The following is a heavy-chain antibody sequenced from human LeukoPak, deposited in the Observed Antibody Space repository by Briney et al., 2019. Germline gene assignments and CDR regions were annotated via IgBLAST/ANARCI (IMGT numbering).Heavy chain of an antibody. J-gene: IGHJ4*02. V-gene: IGHV3-74*01. D-gene: IGHD3-10*01. CDR1: GFTFSSYW. CDR3: ARDGYGSGTGGPRR. CDR2: INSDGSST. Sequence: GGSLRLSCAASGFTFSSYWMHRVRQAPGKGLVWVSRINSDGSSTSYADSVKGRFTISRDNAKNTLYLQMNSLRTEDTAVYYCARDGYGSGTGGPRRWGQGTLVTVSS.